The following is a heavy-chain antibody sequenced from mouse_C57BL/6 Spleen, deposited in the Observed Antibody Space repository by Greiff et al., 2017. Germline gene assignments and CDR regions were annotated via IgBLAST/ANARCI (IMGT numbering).Heavy chain of an antibody. Sequence: QVQLQQPGPGLVKPAASVKLSCKASGYTFTSYWMHWVQQRPGQGLEWLGIIRPNSGSTNYNEKLKSKATLNVDKSTSTVYMQLSSLTSDDYAVYDCARKGKGCNRWDFDVWGTGTTVTVSS. V-gene: IGHV1-64*01. J-gene: IGHJ1*03. D-gene: IGHD2-1*01. CDR2: IRPNSGST. CDR1: GYTFTSYW. CDR3: ARKGKGCNRWDFDV.